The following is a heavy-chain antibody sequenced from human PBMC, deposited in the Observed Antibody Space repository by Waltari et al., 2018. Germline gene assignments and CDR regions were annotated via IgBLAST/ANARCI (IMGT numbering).Heavy chain of an antibody. CDR2: INWDDDI. CDR1: GFSLSTTDMS. V-gene: IGHV2-70*17. Sequence: QVTLRESGPALVKPTHTLTLTCPFSGFSLSTTDMSLSWLRQPPGKSLEWLARINWDDDIFYSTSLRTRITISKDTSKNQVVLTMTNMDPADTATYYCARTYHNYYDSSGYYIDYWGQGTLVTVSS. CDR3: ARTYHNYYDSSGYYIDY. D-gene: IGHD3-22*01. J-gene: IGHJ4*02.